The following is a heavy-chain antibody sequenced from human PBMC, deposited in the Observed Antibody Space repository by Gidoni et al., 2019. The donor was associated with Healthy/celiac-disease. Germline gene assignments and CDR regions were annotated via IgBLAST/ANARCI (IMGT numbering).Heavy chain of an antibody. D-gene: IGHD3-16*01. CDR3: ASRPDGWELYYFDY. CDR1: GRSISSSNW. V-gene: IGHV4-4*02. CDR2: IYHSGST. J-gene: IGHJ4*02. Sequence: QVQLQASGPGLVKPSGTLSLTCAVSGRSISSSNWWRWVRQPPGKGLEWIGEIYHSGSTNYNPYLNSRVTISVDKSKNQFSLKLSSVTAADTAVYYCASRPDGWELYYFDYWGQGTLVTVSS.